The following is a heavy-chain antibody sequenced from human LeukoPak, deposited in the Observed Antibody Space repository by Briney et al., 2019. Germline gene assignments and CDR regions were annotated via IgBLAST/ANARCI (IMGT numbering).Heavy chain of an antibody. CDR3: ARGGGLDV. D-gene: IGHD3-16*01. V-gene: IGHV3-7*03. CDR2: INHNGNVN. CDR1: GFTFSSYW. Sequence: GGSLRLSCAASGFTFSSYWMDWARQAPGKGLEWVASINHNGNVNYYVDSVKGRFTVSRDNAKNSLYLQMSNLRAEDTAVYFCARGGGLDVWGQGATVTVSS. J-gene: IGHJ6*02.